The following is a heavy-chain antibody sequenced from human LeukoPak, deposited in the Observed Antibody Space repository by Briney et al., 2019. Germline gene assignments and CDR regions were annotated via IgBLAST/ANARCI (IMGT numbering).Heavy chain of an antibody. CDR3: ARDDY. CDR2: IYYSGST. V-gene: IGHV4-59*01. CDR1: GASLNNYY. J-gene: IGHJ4*02. Sequence: SETLSLTCTVSGASLNNYYWSWIRQPPGGGLEWIGYIYYSGSTNYNPTLKSRVTISLDTPRNQFSLRLNSVTAADTAVYYCARDDYWGQGALVTVSS.